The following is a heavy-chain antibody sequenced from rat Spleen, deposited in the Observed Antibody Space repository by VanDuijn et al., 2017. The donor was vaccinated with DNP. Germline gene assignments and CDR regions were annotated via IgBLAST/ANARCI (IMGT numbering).Heavy chain of an antibody. V-gene: IGHV5-31*01. CDR2: ITNGGGST. Sequence: EVQLVESGGGLVQPGRSMKLSCVASGFTFNNYWMTWIRQVPGKGLEWVASITNGGGSTYYPDSVKGRFTISRDNAKNTLYLQMNSLRSEDTATYYCARENYYSGDYWGQGVMVTVSS. D-gene: IGHD1-1*01. CDR1: GFTFNNYW. CDR3: ARENYYSGDY. J-gene: IGHJ2*01.